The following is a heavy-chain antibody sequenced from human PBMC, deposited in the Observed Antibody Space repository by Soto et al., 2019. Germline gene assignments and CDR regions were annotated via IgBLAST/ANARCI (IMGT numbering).Heavy chain of an antibody. J-gene: IGHJ4*02. V-gene: IGHV4-4*02. Sequence: QVKLQESGTGLATPSGTLSLTCAVSGVSLTSGNWWTWVRQSPRRRLEYIGEIFHDGTANYYPSFERRVAMSVDTSRKQFSLKRTSVTAADTAVYFCARLVYDTRLNYMYFDFWGPGTLVTVSS. D-gene: IGHD3-10*01. CDR3: ARLVYDTRLNYMYFDF. CDR1: GVSLTSGNW. CDR2: IFHDGTA.